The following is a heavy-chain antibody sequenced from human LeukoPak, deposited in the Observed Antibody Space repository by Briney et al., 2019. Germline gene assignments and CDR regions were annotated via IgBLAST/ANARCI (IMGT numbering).Heavy chain of an antibody. CDR1: GYTFTGYY. V-gene: IGHV1-2*02. J-gene: IGHJ6*03. CDR3: ARGDTSWFTRNYMDV. D-gene: IGHD2-2*01. Sequence: ASVKVSCKASGYTFTGYYMHWVRQAPGQGLEWMGWINPNSGGTNYAQKFQGRVTMTRDTSISTAYMELSRLRSDDTAVYYCARGDTSWFTRNYMDVWGRGTTVTVSS. CDR2: INPNSGGT.